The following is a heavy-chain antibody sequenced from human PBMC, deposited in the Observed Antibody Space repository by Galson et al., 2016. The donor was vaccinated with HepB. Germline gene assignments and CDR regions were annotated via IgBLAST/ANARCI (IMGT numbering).Heavy chain of an antibody. V-gene: IGHV3-48*02. CDR1: GFTFNSHK. Sequence: SLRLSCAASGFTFNSHKMQWVRQAPGKGLEWLSDISGSGYIIQYADSVKGRFTTSRDNAKNSLFLQMNSLRDEDTAGYYCPREGAYSGNDFGGGFDFWGQGTLVTVSS. D-gene: IGHD5-12*01. CDR3: PREGAYSGNDFGGGFDF. CDR2: ISGSGYII. J-gene: IGHJ4*02.